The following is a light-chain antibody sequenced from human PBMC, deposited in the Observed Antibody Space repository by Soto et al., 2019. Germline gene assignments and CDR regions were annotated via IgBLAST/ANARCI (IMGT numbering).Light chain of an antibody. CDR2: GAS. Sequence: EIVMTQSPATLSVSPGERATLSCRASQGVSSTLAWYQQKPGQAPRLVIYGASNRATGIPDRFSGSGSGTVFTLTISSLQSEDFAVYFCQQYRDWPLTFGGGTKVEIK. V-gene: IGKV3D-15*01. J-gene: IGKJ4*01. CDR1: QGVSST. CDR3: QQYRDWPLT.